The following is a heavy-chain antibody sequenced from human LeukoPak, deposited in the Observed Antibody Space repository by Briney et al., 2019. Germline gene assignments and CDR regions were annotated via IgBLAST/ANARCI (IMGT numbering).Heavy chain of an antibody. CDR3: ARVSELAAAGTVDP. Sequence: GGSLRLSCAASGFTFSDYYMAWIRQAPGKGLEWISYISNSGSTMYFADSVKGRFTVSRDNAKNSVSLQMDSLRAEDTALYYCARVSELAAAGTVDPWGQGTLVIVSS. CDR2: ISNSGSTM. D-gene: IGHD6-13*01. V-gene: IGHV3-11*01. J-gene: IGHJ5*02. CDR1: GFTFSDYY.